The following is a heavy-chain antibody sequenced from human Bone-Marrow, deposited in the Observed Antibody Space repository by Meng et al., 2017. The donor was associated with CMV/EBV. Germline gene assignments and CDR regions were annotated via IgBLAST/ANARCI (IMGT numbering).Heavy chain of an antibody. V-gene: IGHV4-59*01. Sequence: SETLSLTCTVSGGSISSYYWSWIRQPPGKGLEWIGYIYYSGSTNYNPSPKSRVTISVDTSKNQFSLKLSSVTAADTAVYYCASCGGDCPKHFKYFQHWGQGTLVTVSS. CDR2: IYYSGST. CDR1: GGSISSYY. CDR3: ASCGGDCPKHFKYFQH. J-gene: IGHJ1*01. D-gene: IGHD2-21*01.